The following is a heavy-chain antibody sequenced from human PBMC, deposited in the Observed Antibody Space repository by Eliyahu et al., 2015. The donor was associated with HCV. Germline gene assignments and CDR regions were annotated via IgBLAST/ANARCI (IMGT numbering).Heavy chain of an antibody. Sequence: EVQLVESGGGLVQPGGSLRLSCAAXGFXFSSYWMHWVRQAPGKGLVWVGRINSDGSSTSYADSVKGRFTISRDNAKNTLYLQMNSLRAEDTAVYYCASMAARLTERDYWGQGTLVTVSS. J-gene: IGHJ4*02. V-gene: IGHV3-74*01. CDR1: GFXFSSYW. CDR2: INSDGSST. D-gene: IGHD6-6*01. CDR3: ASMAARLTERDY.